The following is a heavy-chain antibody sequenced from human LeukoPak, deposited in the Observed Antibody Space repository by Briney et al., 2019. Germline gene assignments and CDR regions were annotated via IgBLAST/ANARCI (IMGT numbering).Heavy chain of an antibody. Sequence: PGGSLRLSCAASGFTFSSYGMHWVRQAPGKGLEWVAVIWYDGSNKYYADSVKGRFTISRDNSKNTLYLQMNSLRAEDTAVYYCARGADIVVVVAAPAGDDAFDIWGQGTMVTVSS. J-gene: IGHJ3*02. CDR2: IWYDGSNK. CDR1: GFTFSSYG. D-gene: IGHD2-15*01. V-gene: IGHV3-33*01. CDR3: ARGADIVVVVAAPAGDDAFDI.